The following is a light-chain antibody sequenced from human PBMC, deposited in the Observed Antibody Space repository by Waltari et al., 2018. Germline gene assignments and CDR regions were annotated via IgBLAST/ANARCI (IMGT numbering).Light chain of an antibody. V-gene: IGKV3-15*01. CDR2: GAS. J-gene: IGKJ1*01. CDR1: QSVSSN. Sequence: EIEMTQSPATLSVSPGERATLSCRASQSVSSNLAWYQQRPGQAPRLLIHGASTRATGIPARFSGSGSGTEFTLTISSLQSEDFAVYHCQQYNEWPRTFGQGTKVEIK. CDR3: QQYNEWPRT.